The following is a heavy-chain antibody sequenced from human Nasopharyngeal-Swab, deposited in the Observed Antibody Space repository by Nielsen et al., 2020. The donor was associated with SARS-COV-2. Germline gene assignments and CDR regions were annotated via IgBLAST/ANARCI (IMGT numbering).Heavy chain of an antibody. CDR3: AGERVTIFGVVITGLDGMDV. CDR2: IYYSGST. J-gene: IGHJ6*02. CDR1: GGSISSYY. Sequence: SETLSLTCTVSGGSISSYYWSWIRQPPGKGLEWIGYIYYSGSTNYNPSLKSRVTISVDTSKNQFSLKLSSVTAADTAVYYCAGERVTIFGVVITGLDGMDVWGQGTTVTVSS. V-gene: IGHV4-59*01. D-gene: IGHD3-3*01.